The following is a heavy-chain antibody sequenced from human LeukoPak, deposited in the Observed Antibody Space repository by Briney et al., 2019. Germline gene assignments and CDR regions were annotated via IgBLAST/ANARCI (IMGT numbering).Heavy chain of an antibody. D-gene: IGHD1-7*01. V-gene: IGHV4-39*07. CDR1: GGSISTSSYY. J-gene: IGHJ6*03. CDR2: IFYSGST. CDR3: AKRRGLELLYYYYMDV. Sequence: PSETLSLTCTVSGGSISTSSYYWGWVRQPPGKGLEWIGNIFYSGSTYYSPSLKSRVTISLDTSRNQFSLKLNSVTAADTAVYYCAKRRGLELLYYYYMDVWGKGTTVTVSS.